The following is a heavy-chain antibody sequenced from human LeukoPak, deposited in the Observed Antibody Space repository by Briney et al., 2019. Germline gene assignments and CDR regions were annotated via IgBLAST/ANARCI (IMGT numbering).Heavy chain of an antibody. J-gene: IGHJ6*02. D-gene: IGHD2-2*01. CDR3: ARDVVVVPAAIHYGMDV. CDR2: INHSGRT. Sequence: SETLSLTCAVYGGSFSDYFWGWIRQPPGKGLEWIGEINHSGRTYYNPSLKSRVTISVDTSKNQFSLNLSSVTAADTAVYYCARDVVVVPAAIHYGMDVWGQGTTVTVAS. V-gene: IGHV4-34*01. CDR1: GGSFSDYF.